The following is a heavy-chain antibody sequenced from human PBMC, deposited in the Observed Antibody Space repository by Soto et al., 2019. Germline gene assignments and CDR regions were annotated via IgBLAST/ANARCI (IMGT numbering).Heavy chain of an antibody. J-gene: IGHJ4*02. CDR2: VNADGSST. D-gene: IGHD1-7*01. Sequence: EVRLVESGGGQVHPGGSLRLSCAASGFSFTHYRIHWVRQVPGKGLEWVCRVNADGSSTNYAGRAKGRFTISRDNSKNTAYLEMNNLRADDTALYYCSKAGDWNYVFDFWGQGTSVIVSS. CDR1: GFSFTHYR. V-gene: IGHV3-74*01. CDR3: SKAGDWNYVFDF.